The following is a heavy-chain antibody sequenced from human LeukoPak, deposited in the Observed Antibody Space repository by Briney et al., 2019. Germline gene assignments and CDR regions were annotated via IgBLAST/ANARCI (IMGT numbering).Heavy chain of an antibody. J-gene: IGHJ5*02. Sequence: SETLSLTCSVSRGSISTYYWSWIRQPPGKGLEWIGFVFYSGTTNSNPSVKSRVSMSVDMSKNHLSLELTSVTAADSAVYYCARSRSSSLYTLDPWGQGTLVTVSS. D-gene: IGHD3-16*01. CDR3: ARSRSSSLYTLDP. CDR2: VFYSGTT. V-gene: IGHV4-59*01. CDR1: RGSISTYY.